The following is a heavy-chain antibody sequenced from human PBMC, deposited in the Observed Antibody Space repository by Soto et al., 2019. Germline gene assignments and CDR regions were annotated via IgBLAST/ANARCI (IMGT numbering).Heavy chain of an antibody. J-gene: IGHJ4*02. CDR2: ISSSSSTI. CDR1: GFTFSSYS. CDR3: ARASFWDYYGSGSYPDY. V-gene: IGHV3-48*02. Sequence: GGSLRLSCAASGFTFSSYSMNWVRQAPGKGLEWVSYISSSSSTIYYADSVKGRFTISRDNAKNSLYLQMNSLRDEDTAVYYCARASFWDYYGSGSYPDYWGQGTLVTVSS. D-gene: IGHD3-10*01.